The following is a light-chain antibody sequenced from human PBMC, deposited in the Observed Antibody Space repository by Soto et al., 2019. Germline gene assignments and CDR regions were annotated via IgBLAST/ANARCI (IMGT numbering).Light chain of an antibody. CDR1: SSDVGGYNY. V-gene: IGLV2-8*01. CDR2: EVS. Sequence: QSALTQPPSASGSPGQSVTISCTGTSSDVGGYNYVSWCQQHPGKAPKLMIYEVSKRPSGVPDRFSGSKSGNTASLTVSGLQAEDEADYHCSSHAGANKLVFGGGTKVTVL. J-gene: IGLJ2*01. CDR3: SSHAGANKLV.